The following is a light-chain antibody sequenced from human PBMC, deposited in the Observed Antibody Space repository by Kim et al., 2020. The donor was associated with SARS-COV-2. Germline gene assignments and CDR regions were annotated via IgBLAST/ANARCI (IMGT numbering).Light chain of an antibody. J-gene: IGKJ4*01. V-gene: IGKV3-11*01. CDR3: QQRSNWPLT. CDR1: QSISSY. Sequence: WSPGERATLSCRASQSISSYLAWYQQKPGQAPRLLIYDASNRATGIPARFSGSGSGTDFTLTISSLEPEDFAVYYCQQRSNWPLTFGGGTKVDIK. CDR2: DAS.